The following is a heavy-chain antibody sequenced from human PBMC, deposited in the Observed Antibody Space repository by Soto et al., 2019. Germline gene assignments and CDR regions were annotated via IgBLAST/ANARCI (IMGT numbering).Heavy chain of an antibody. V-gene: IGHV4-31*03. D-gene: IGHD3-3*01. Sequence: QVQLQESGPGLVKPSQTLSLTCTVSGGSISSGGYYWSWIRQHPGKGLEWIGYIYYSGSTYYNPSLKSRVTLSVVTSKNQFSLKLSSVTAADTAVYYCARSWSGINARFDPWGQGTLVTVSS. CDR3: ARSWSGINARFDP. CDR1: GGSISSGGYY. CDR2: IYYSGST. J-gene: IGHJ5*02.